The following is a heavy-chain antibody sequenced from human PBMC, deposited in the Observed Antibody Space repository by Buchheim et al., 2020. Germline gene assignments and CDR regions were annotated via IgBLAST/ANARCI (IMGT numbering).Heavy chain of an antibody. CDR3: ARDHCSGGSCYSGNFDY. D-gene: IGHD2-15*01. Sequence: QVQLQQWGAGLLKPSETLSLTCAVYGGSFSGYYWSWIRQPPGKGLEWIGEINHSGSTNYNPSLKSRVTISVDTSKNQFSLKLSSVTAADTAVYYCARDHCSGGSCYSGNFDYWGQGTL. J-gene: IGHJ4*02. CDR2: INHSGST. CDR1: GGSFSGYY. V-gene: IGHV4-34*01.